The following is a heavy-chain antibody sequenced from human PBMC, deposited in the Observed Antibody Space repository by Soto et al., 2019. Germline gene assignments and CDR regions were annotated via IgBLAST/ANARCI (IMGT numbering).Heavy chain of an antibody. CDR2: MHYSGSM. D-gene: IGHD2-21*02. J-gene: IGHJ6*02. Sequence: SETLSLTCKVSGVSISVEHYHWTWIRQSPGKGLEWIGYMHYSGSMHHNPSLQSRLTMSVNTSKNQFSLKLSSVTAADTAVYFCAREDDGGDRDYYGLDVWGQGTTVTVSS. V-gene: IGHV4-30-4*01. CDR3: AREDDGGDRDYYGLDV. CDR1: GVSISVEHYH.